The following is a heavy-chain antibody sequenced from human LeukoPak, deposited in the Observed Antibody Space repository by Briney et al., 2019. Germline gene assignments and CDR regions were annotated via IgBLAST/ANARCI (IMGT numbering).Heavy chain of an antibody. CDR2: INHSGST. J-gene: IGHJ4*02. V-gene: IGHV4-34*01. D-gene: IGHD3-16*02. CDR3: ARGRTYRTANYDYVWGSYRFFGGYYFDY. CDR1: GGSFSGYY. Sequence: NPSETLSLTCAVYGGSFSGYYWSWIRQPPGKGLEWIGEINHSGSTNYNPSLKSRVTISVDTSKNQFSLKLSSVTAADTAVYYCARGRTYRTANYDYVWGSYRFFGGYYFDYWGQGTLVTVSS.